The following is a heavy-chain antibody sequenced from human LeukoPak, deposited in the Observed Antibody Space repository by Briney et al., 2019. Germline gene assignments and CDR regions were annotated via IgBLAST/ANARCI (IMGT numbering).Heavy chain of an antibody. J-gene: IGHJ5*01. Sequence: SETLSLTCTVSVGPTSSYYGSWPRQPPGKGLERLGYIYSSGSTNYNPSLTSRVTISVDTSKNQFSLKLSSVTAADTAVYYCARLNSGYDAFWFDYWGQGTLVTVSS. CDR3: ARLNSGYDAFWFDY. V-gene: IGHV4-59*01. CDR2: IYSSGST. D-gene: IGHD5-12*01. CDR1: VGPTSSYY.